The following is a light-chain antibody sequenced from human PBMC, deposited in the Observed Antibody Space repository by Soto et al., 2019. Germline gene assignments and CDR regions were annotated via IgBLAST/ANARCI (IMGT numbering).Light chain of an antibody. CDR3: QQYNTYPLT. J-gene: IGKJ4*01. V-gene: IGKV3-15*01. CDR1: QSVSSK. Sequence: EIVMTQSPATLSVSPGERATLSCRASQSVSSKLAWYQQKPGQAPRLLIYGASTRATGIPARFSGSGSGTEFTLTISSLQSEDFAIYYCQQYNTYPLTFGGGTKVEIK. CDR2: GAS.